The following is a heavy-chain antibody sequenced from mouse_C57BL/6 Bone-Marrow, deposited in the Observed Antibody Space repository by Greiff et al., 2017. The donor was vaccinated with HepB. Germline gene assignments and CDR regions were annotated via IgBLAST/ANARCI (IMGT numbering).Heavy chain of an antibody. Sequence: LEESGAELARPGASVKLSCKASGYTFTSYGISWVKQRTGQGLEWIGEIYPRSGNTYYNEKFKGKATLTADKSSSTAYMELRSLTSEDSAVYFCARSVYYDIDYWGQGTTLTVSS. V-gene: IGHV1-81*01. CDR1: GYTFTSYG. J-gene: IGHJ2*01. CDR3: ARSVYYDIDY. D-gene: IGHD2-4*01. CDR2: IYPRSGNT.